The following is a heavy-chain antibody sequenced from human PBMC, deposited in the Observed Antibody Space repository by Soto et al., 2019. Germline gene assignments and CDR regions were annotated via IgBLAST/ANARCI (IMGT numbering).Heavy chain of an antibody. Sequence: EMQLVESGGGLVQPGRSLRLSCAASGFTFDDYAMHWVRQTPGKGPEWVSGISWNGGTIGYADSVKGRFTISRDNVKNSLYLQMNSLRPEDTAFNHCAKGNFQLLSYFDWWGQGTLVTVSS. CDR1: GFTFDDYA. V-gene: IGHV3-9*01. J-gene: IGHJ4*02. CDR2: ISWNGGTI. D-gene: IGHD1-7*01. CDR3: AKGNFQLLSYFDW.